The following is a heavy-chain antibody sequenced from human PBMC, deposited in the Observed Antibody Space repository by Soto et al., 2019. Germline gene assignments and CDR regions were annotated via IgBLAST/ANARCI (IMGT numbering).Heavy chain of an antibody. J-gene: IGHJ2*01. Sequence: TSETLSLTCTVSGGSISSYYWSWIRQPPGKGLEWIGYIYYTGSADYNPSLKSRVTISVDMSKSQLSLRLNSVTAADTAVYYCARPKGTTPAVWSFDLWGRGPRVTVSS. CDR2: IYYTGSA. CDR1: GGSISSYY. D-gene: IGHD1-26*01. CDR3: ARPKGTTPAVWSFDL. V-gene: IGHV4-59*08.